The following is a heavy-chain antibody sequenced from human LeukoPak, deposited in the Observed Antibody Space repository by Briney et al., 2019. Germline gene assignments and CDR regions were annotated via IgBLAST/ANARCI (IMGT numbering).Heavy chain of an antibody. V-gene: IGHV3-73*01. D-gene: IGHD3-22*01. CDR1: GFTFSGSA. CDR3: TRRADYHDSSGYYPYFDY. Sequence: GGSLRLSCAASGFTFSGSAMHWVRQASGKGLEWVGRIRSKANSYATAYAASVKGRFTISRDDSKNTAYLQMNSLKTEDTAVYYCTRRADYHDSSGYYPYFDYWGQGTLVTVSS. J-gene: IGHJ4*02. CDR2: IRSKANSYAT.